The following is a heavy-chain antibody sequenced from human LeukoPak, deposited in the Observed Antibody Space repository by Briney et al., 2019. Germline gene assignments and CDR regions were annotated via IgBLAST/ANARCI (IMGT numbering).Heavy chain of an antibody. D-gene: IGHD5-12*01. CDR1: GFTFTSYA. V-gene: IGHV3-23*01. Sequence: GSLRLSCAASGFTFTSYAMTWVRQAPGKGLEWVSAVSGSGGSSYYPDSVKGRFTISRDTSNNTLFLQMNSLRAEDTALYYCAKLRGSVATMGYAADYWGQGTLVTVSS. J-gene: IGHJ4*02. CDR2: VSGSGGSS. CDR3: AKLRGSVATMGYAADY.